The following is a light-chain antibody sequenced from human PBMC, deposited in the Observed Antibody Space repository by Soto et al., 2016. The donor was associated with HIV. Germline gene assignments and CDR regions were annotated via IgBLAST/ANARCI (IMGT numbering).Light chain of an antibody. V-gene: IGKV1-39*01. Sequence: DIQMTQSPSSLSLSIGDRVSITCRASQSISTYLHWYQQKPGRAPKLLIYDASSLQSGVPSRFSGRGSGTDFTLTISDLQHEDLATYYCQQSSRTPRTFGRDQGRN. J-gene: IGKJ1*01. CDR2: DAS. CDR1: QSISTY. CDR3: QQSSRTPRT.